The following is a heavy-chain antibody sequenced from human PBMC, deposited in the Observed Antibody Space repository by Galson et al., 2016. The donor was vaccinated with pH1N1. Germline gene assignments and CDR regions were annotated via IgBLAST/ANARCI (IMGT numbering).Heavy chain of an antibody. D-gene: IGHD3-3*01. CDR1: AFTFSRYW. J-gene: IGHJ6*03. CDR3: ARDGNFWSGLGYSYYCYMDV. Sequence: SLRLSCAASAFTFSRYWMSWVRQAPGKGLEWVANIKEDGSERYYVDSVKGRFTISRDNAKKTLYLQMNSLRAEDTAVYYCARDGNFWSGLGYSYYCYMDVGGKGATVVVSS. V-gene: IGHV3-7*01. CDR2: IKEDGSER.